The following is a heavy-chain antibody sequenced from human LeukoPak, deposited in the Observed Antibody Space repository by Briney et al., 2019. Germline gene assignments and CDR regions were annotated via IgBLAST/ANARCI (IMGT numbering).Heavy chain of an antibody. V-gene: IGHV4-61*02. CDR1: GGSISSGSYY. J-gene: IGHJ3*02. Sequence: SETLSLTCTVSGGSISSGSYYWSWIRQPAGKGLEWIGRIYTSGSTNYNPSLKSRVTISVDTSKNQFSLKLSSVTAADTAVYYCERRNWGMVSAFDIWGQGTMVTVSS. CDR2: IYTSGST. CDR3: ERRNWGMVSAFDI. D-gene: IGHD7-27*01.